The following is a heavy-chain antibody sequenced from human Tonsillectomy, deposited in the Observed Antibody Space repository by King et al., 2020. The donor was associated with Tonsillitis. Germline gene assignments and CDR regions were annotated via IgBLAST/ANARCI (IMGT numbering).Heavy chain of an antibody. Sequence: ITLKESGPTLVKPAQTLTLTCTFSGFSLTTSGVGVGWIRQPPGKALEWLALIFWDDDKRYSPSLKSRLTPTKDSSKNQVVLTMTNMDPVDTATYSCARTTVVTTGPGGYYFDYWGQATLVTVSS. CDR2: IFWDDDK. CDR1: GFSLTTSGVG. CDR3: ARTTVVTTGPGGYYFDY. J-gene: IGHJ4*02. D-gene: IGHD4-23*01. V-gene: IGHV2-5*02.